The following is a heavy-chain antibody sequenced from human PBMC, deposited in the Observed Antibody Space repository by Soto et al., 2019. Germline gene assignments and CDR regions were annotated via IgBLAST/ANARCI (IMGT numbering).Heavy chain of an antibody. J-gene: IGHJ4*02. CDR2: ISTDGGTT. CDR3: ARNRDGVDY. CDR1: GFTFSSYW. V-gene: IGHV3-74*01. Sequence: EVQLVESGGGLVQPGGSLRLSCAASGFTFSSYWMHWVRQTPGKGLMWVSRISTDGGTTSYADAVKGRFTTSRDNAKNTLYLHMNSLRAEDTAVYYCARNRDGVDYWGQGTLVTVSS.